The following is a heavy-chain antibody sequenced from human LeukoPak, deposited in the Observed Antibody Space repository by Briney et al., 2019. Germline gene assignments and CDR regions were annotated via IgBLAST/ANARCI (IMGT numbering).Heavy chain of an antibody. Sequence: SETLSLTCTVSGDSISSSHYYWGWIRQSPGKGLEWIGSIYSGGETHYNPSLNSRVTIFLDTSKNRFSLNLISVTATDTAVYYCVRDYSNFVQGDWGQGTLVTVPS. J-gene: IGHJ4*02. D-gene: IGHD4-11*01. CDR3: VRDYSNFVQGD. CDR2: IYSGGET. CDR1: GDSISSSHYY. V-gene: IGHV4-39*02.